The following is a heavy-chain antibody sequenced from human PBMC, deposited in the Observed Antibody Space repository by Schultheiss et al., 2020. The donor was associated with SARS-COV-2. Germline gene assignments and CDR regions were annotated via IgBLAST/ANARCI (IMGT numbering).Heavy chain of an antibody. Sequence: GGSLRLSCAASGFTFSSYAMSWVRQAPGKGLEWVSAISGSGGSTYYADSVKGRFTISRDNSKNTLYLQMNSLRAEDTAVYYCAIHRLRFLEWLTPPINYYYYGMDVWGQGTTVTVSS. D-gene: IGHD3-3*01. CDR2: ISGSGGST. J-gene: IGHJ6*02. V-gene: IGHV3-23*01. CDR1: GFTFSSYA. CDR3: AIHRLRFLEWLTPPINYYYYGMDV.